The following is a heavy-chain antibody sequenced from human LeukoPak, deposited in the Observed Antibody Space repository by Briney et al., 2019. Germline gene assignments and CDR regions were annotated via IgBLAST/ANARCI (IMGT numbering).Heavy chain of an antibody. CDR2: INPSGGST. J-gene: IGHJ4*02. Sequence: ASVKVSCKASGYTFTSYYMHWVRQAPGQGLEWMGIINPSGGSTSYAQKFQGRVTMTRDTSTSTVYMELSSLRSEDTAVYYYARDPPVTTVTTTDFDYWGQGTLVTVSS. CDR1: GYTFTSYY. CDR3: ARDPPVTTVTTTDFDY. V-gene: IGHV1-46*01. D-gene: IGHD4-17*01.